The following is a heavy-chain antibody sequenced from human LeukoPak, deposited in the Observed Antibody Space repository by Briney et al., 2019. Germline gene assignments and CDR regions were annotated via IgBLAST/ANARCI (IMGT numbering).Heavy chain of an antibody. Sequence: SVKVSCKASGGTFSSYAISWVRQAPGQGLEWMGGIIPIFGTANYAQKFQGRVTITTDESTSTAYMELRSLRSDDTAVYYCARDGGITIFGVVTNYYMDVWGKGTTVTVSS. CDR1: GGTFSSYA. V-gene: IGHV1-69*05. CDR2: IIPIFGTA. CDR3: ARDGGITIFGVVTNYYMDV. J-gene: IGHJ6*03. D-gene: IGHD3-3*01.